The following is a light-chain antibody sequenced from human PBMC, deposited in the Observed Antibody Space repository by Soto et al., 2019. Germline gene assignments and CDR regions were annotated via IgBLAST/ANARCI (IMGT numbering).Light chain of an antibody. Sequence: EIVLTQSPATLSLSPGERATLSCRASHSVNSYLAWYQHKPGQAPRLLIYDASNRATGIPARFSGSGSGTDFTLTISSLEPEDFAVYYCQQRANWPYTFGQGTKLEIK. CDR1: HSVNSY. CDR2: DAS. J-gene: IGKJ2*01. V-gene: IGKV3-11*01. CDR3: QQRANWPYT.